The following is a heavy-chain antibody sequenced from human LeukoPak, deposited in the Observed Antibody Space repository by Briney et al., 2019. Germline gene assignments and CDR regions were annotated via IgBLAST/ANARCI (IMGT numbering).Heavy chain of an antibody. CDR2: IYFSGST. CDR1: ATSISNYY. V-gene: IGHV4-4*07. CDR3: AREMAVAGPYTFDL. Sequence: SQSLSLTWTVAATSISNYYWSWFRHPARGGLEWIGRIYFSGSTNYNPSLKSRLTMSLDTTKNQFSLNLGFVTPADTAVYFCAREMAVAGPYTFDLWGQGTEVPVSS. D-gene: IGHD2-2*02. J-gene: IGHJ3*01.